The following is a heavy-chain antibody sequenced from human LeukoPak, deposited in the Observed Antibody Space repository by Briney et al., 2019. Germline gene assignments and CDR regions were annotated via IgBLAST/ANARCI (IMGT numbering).Heavy chain of an antibody. CDR2: IYYTGST. Sequence: PSETLSLTCAVSGGSISNYYWSWIRQPPGKGLECIGYIYYTGSTTYNPSLKSRVTTSVDSSKNQFSLRLSSVTAADTAVYYCARLSTTSGWYSWFDPWGQGTLVTVSS. CDR3: ARLSTTSGWYSWFDP. J-gene: IGHJ5*02. D-gene: IGHD6-19*01. V-gene: IGHV4-59*08. CDR1: GGSISNYY.